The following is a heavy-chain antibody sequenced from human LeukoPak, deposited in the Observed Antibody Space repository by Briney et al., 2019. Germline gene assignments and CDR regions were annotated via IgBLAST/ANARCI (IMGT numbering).Heavy chain of an antibody. CDR1: GFTFSSYS. CDR3: ARDNPSQLNFDY. CDR2: ISSSSSYI. Sequence: SGGSLRLSCAASGFTFSSYSMNWVRQAPGKGLEWVSSISSSSSYIYYADSVKGRFTISRDNAKNSLYLQMNSLRAEDTAVYYCARDNPSQLNFDYWGQGTLVTVSS. V-gene: IGHV3-21*01. J-gene: IGHJ4*02. D-gene: IGHD2-2*01.